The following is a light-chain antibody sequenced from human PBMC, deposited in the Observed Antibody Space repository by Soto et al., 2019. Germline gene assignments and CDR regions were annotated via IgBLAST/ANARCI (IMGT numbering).Light chain of an antibody. CDR3: TSYTSSSTHV. Sequence: QSVLTXPASVSGSPGQSITISCTGTSSDIGGYDYVSWYQHHPGKAPKFIIYGVTNRPSGVSHRFSGSKSANTASLTISGLQAEDEAEYYCTSYTSSSTHVFGTGTKVTVL. V-gene: IGLV2-14*01. J-gene: IGLJ1*01. CDR2: GVT. CDR1: SSDIGGYDY.